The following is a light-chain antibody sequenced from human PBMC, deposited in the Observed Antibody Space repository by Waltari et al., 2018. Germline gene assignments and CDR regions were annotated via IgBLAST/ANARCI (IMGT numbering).Light chain of an antibody. J-gene: IGLJ3*02. CDR1: SSNIGSDY. V-gene: IGLV1-47*01. CDR3: AAWHNSRNGWV. CDR2: RAN. Sequence: QSVLTQPPSASATPGQRVTISCSGGSSNIGSDYVYWYQQLPGTAPKLIIYRANWRPSGVPDRFSGSKSGTSASLAISGLQSEDEADYYCAAWHNSRNGWVFGGGTKLTVL.